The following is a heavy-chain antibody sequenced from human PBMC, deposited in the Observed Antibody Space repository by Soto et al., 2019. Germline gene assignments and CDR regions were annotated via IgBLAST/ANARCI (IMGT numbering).Heavy chain of an antibody. CDR2: INPGNGNT. Sequence: ASVKVSCKASGYTFTSYGINWVRQAPGRGLEWMGWINPGNGNTKYSQQFQGRVIIDRDTSVSTAYMELSSLRSEDRAVDYCARGGYFDSSNYLAYWGLGTLVTVSS. V-gene: IGHV1-3*03. CDR3: ARGGYFDSSNYLAY. J-gene: IGHJ4*02. D-gene: IGHD3-22*01. CDR1: GYTFTSYG.